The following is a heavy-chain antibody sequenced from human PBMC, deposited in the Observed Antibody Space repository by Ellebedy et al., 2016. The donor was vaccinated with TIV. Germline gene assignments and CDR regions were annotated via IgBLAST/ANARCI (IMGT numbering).Heavy chain of an antibody. CDR1: GFTFSSYA. J-gene: IGHJ4*01. D-gene: IGHD6-19*01. CDR2: ISDDGFST. CDR3: AKGRGSGWYMYPIDY. Sequence: PGGSLRLSCAASGFTFSSYAMSWVRQAPGKGLEWISGISDDGFSTYNADSWKGRFAVSRDNSKDTLFLQMNNLRAEDAAVYYCAKGRGSGWYMYPIDYWGHGTLVTVSS. V-gene: IGHV3-23*01.